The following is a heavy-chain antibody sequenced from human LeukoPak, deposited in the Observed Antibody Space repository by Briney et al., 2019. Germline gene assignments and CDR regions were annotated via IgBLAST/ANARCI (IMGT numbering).Heavy chain of an antibody. Sequence: PGGSLRLSCVASGFTLSSHTMNWVRQAPGKGLEWVSSISSSNRFIYYADSVKGRFTISRDNAKNSLYLQMNSLRAEDTAVYYCARESGNYYRLPDYWGQGTLVTVSS. CDR2: ISSSNRFI. J-gene: IGHJ4*02. V-gene: IGHV3-21*01. CDR1: GFTLSSHT. CDR3: ARESGNYYRLPDY. D-gene: IGHD1-26*01.